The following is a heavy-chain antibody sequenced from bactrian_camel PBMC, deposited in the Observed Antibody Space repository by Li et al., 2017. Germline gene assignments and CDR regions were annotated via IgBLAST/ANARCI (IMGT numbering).Heavy chain of an antibody. Sequence: HVQLVESGGGSVQAGGSLRLSCAASGSTIDSRCMAWFRQAPGKDREGVAAIDGDGTIAYVESVKGRFTISRENAKNTLYLQMNSLNPEVTAMYYCAASRRQGWYASLTASDYNYWGQGTQVTVS. V-gene: IGHV3S6*01. CDR1: GSTIDSRC. CDR3: AASRRQGWYASLTASDYNY. D-gene: IGHD6*01. CDR2: IDGDGTI. J-gene: IGHJ4*01.